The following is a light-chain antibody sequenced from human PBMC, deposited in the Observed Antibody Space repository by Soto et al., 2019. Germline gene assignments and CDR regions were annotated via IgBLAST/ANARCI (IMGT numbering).Light chain of an antibody. J-gene: IGKJ3*01. Sequence: EIVMTQSPATLSLSPGERATLSCRASQTVSSNVAWYQQRPGQAPRLLIYRASARATGIPARFSGSGSGTEFTLTISSLQSEDFAVYYCQQYDNLPPKFGPGTKVDIK. CDR1: QTVSSN. CDR3: QQYDNLPPK. CDR2: RAS. V-gene: IGKV3-15*01.